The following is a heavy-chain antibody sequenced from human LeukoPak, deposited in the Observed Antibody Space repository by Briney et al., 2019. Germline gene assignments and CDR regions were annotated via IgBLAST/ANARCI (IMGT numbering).Heavy chain of an antibody. J-gene: IGHJ4*02. D-gene: IGHD2-21*02. CDR1: GFTFSTYW. V-gene: IGHV3-7*01. Sequence: GGSLRLSCAASGFTFSTYWMNWYRQAPGKGLEWVGNINQDASEINYVGSVRGGFTISRDNAKNSLHLQMNRLRAEDTAVYYCATDRDNSDWQKRFDSWGQGTLVTVSS. CDR2: INQDASEI. CDR3: ATDRDNSDWQKRFDS.